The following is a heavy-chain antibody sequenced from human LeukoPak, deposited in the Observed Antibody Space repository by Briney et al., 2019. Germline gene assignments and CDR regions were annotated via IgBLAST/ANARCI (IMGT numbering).Heavy chain of an antibody. V-gene: IGHV4-59*12. CDR1: GGSISSYY. D-gene: IGHD3-3*01. CDR2: IYYSGST. CDR3: ARGAKEGSPFWSGYVADY. J-gene: IGHJ4*02. Sequence: SETLSLTCTVSGGSISSYYWSWIRQPPGKGLEWIGYIYYSGSTNYNPSLKSRVTISVDTSKNQFSLKLSSVTAADTAVYYCARGAKEGSPFWSGYVADYWGQGTLVTVSS.